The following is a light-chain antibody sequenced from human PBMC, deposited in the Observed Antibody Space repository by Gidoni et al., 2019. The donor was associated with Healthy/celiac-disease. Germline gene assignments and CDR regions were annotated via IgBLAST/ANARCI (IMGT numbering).Light chain of an antibody. Sequence: QSALTQPPSASGSPGQSVTIACTGTSSDVGGYNYVYWYQQHPGKAPNLMIYEVSKLPSGVPDRFSGSKSGNTASLTGSGLQAEDEADYFCSSYAGSKPVVFGGGTKLTVL. V-gene: IGLV2-8*01. CDR1: SSDVGGYNY. CDR3: SSYAGSKPVV. J-gene: IGLJ2*01. CDR2: EVS.